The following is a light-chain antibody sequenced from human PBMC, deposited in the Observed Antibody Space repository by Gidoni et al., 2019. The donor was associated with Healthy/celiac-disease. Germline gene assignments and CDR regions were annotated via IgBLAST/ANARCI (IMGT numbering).Light chain of an antibody. CDR1: QSFSSSY. J-gene: IGKJ1*01. Sequence: EIVLTQSPGTLSLSPGERATLSCRASQSFSSSYLAWYQQKPGQAHRLLIYGASSRATGIPDRCSGSGAGTDFTLTISRLEPEDLAVYYCQQYGSSLWTFGQGTKVEIK. V-gene: IGKV3-20*01. CDR3: QQYGSSLWT. CDR2: GAS.